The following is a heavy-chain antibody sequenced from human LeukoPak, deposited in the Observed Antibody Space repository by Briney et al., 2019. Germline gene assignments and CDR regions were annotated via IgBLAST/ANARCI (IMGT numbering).Heavy chain of an antibody. J-gene: IGHJ6*02. Sequence: PGGSLRLSCAASGFTFSSYSMNWVRQAPGKGLEWVSYISTSGSTIYYADSVKGRFTISRDNAENSLFLQMNSLRVEDTAVYYCARDPPGDYGMDVWGQGTTVTVSS. CDR2: ISTSGSTI. CDR3: ARDPPGDYGMDV. CDR1: GFTFSSYS. D-gene: IGHD2-21*01. V-gene: IGHV3-48*04.